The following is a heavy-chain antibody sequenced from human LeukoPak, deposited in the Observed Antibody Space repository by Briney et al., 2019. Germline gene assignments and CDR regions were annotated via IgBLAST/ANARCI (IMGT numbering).Heavy chain of an antibody. CDR3: ARSSSYDILTYGGNWFDP. CDR2: IYPGDSDT. D-gene: IGHD3-9*01. V-gene: IGHV5-51*01. Sequence: GESLKISCKGSGYSFTNYWIGWVRQMPGKGLEWMGIIYPGDSDTRYSPSFQGQVTISADKSISTAYLQWSSLKASDTAMYYCARSSSYDILTYGGNWFDPWGQGTLVTVSS. J-gene: IGHJ5*02. CDR1: GYSFTNYW.